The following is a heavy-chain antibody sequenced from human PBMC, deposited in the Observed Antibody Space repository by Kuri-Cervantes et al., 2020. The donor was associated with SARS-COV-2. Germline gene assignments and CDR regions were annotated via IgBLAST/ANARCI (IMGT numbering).Heavy chain of an antibody. D-gene: IGHD2-15*01. J-gene: IGHJ4*02. CDR2: INPSDSGT. CDR1: GYTFTSYY. V-gene: IGHV1-46*01. CDR3: VVGFFSSRKWDY. Sequence: ASVKVSCKASGYTFTSYYMHWVRQAPGQGLEWMGIINPSDSGTRYPQRFQGRVSMTRDTSTSTVYMELSSLTSEDTAVYYCVVGFFSSRKWDYWGQGTLVTVSS.